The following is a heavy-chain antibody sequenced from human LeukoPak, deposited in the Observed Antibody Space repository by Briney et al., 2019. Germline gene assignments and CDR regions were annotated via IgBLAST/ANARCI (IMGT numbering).Heavy chain of an antibody. CDR1: GNSISSGDYY. CDR2: IYTSGST. J-gene: IGHJ4*02. Sequence: SETLSLTCPVSGNSISSGDYYRSWIRQPPGKGLGWIWRIYTSGSTNYNPSLKSRVTISGDTSKNQFSLRLSSVTAADTAVYYCARASYSYDISGWVPFDYWGQGTLVTVSS. D-gene: IGHD3-22*01. V-gene: IGHV4-61*02. CDR3: ARASYSYDISGWVPFDY.